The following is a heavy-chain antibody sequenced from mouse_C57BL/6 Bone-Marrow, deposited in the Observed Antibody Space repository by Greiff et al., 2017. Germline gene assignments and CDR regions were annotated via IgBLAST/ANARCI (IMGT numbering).Heavy chain of an antibody. CDR1: GFTFSDYG. CDR3: ARPYDYDKMAWFAY. J-gene: IGHJ3*01. D-gene: IGHD2-4*01. CDR2: ISSGSSTI. Sequence: EVKLVESGGGLVKPGGSLKLSCAASGFTFSDYGMHWVRQAPEKGLEWVAYISSGSSTINYADTVKGRITISRDNAKNTLFLQMTSLRSEDTAMYYCARPYDYDKMAWFAYWGQGTLVTVSA. V-gene: IGHV5-17*01.